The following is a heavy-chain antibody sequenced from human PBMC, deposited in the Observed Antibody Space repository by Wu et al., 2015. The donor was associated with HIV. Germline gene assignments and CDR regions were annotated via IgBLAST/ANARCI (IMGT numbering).Heavy chain of an antibody. Sequence: QVQLLQSGAEVKKPGSSVRVSCKASGATFTSYALSWVRQAPGQGLEWMGRLIPMYGTADYAHKFQGRVTITADVSTSTAYMDVSSLRSDDTAVYYCARDLFDGVQLWLRFAFDIWAKGQWSPSLQ. D-gene: IGHD5-18*01. V-gene: IGHV1-69*13. CDR3: ARDLFDGVQLWLRFAFDI. CDR1: GATFTSYA. CDR2: LIPMYGTA. J-gene: IGHJ3*02.